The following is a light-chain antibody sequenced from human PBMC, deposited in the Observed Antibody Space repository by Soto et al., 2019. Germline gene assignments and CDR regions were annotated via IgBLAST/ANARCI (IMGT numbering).Light chain of an antibody. CDR3: SSYTSSSTLEGYV. Sequence: QSVLTQPASVSGSPGQSITISCTGTSSEIEGYNYVSWYQQHPGKAPKLMIYDVSNRPSVVSNRFSGSKSGNTASLTISGLQAEDEADYYCSSYTSSSTLEGYVFGTGTKVTVL. CDR2: DVS. J-gene: IGLJ1*01. CDR1: SSEIEGYNY. V-gene: IGLV2-14*01.